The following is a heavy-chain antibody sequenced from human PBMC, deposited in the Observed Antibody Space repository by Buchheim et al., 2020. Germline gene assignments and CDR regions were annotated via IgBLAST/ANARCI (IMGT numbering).Heavy chain of an antibody. Sequence: QMELVESGGGVVQPGMSLKLSCAASGFTFSSYGMHWVRQTPGKGLEWVAVIRYDGVKKDYSDSVKGRFTISRDTSKNTMYLQMNSLRADDTAVYYCAKEVAPRYYNGMDVWGQGT. J-gene: IGHJ6*02. V-gene: IGHV3-33*06. D-gene: IGHD3-10*01. CDR3: AKEVAPRYYNGMDV. CDR1: GFTFSSYG. CDR2: IRYDGVKK.